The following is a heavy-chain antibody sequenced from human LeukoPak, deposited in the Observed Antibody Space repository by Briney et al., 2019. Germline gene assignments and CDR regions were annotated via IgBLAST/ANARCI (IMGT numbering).Heavy chain of an antibody. J-gene: IGHJ4*02. D-gene: IGHD3-9*01. CDR3: AREGYFSRFDY. V-gene: IGHV3-33*01. Sequence: GGSLRLSCAASGFTFSSYGMHWVRLAPGKGLEWVAVIWYDGSNKYYADSVKGRFTISRDNSKNTLYLQMNSLRAEDTAVYYCAREGYFSRFDYWGQGTLVTVSS. CDR2: IWYDGSNK. CDR1: GFTFSSYG.